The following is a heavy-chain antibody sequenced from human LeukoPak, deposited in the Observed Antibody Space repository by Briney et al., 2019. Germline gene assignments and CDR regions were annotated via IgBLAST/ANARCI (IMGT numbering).Heavy chain of an antibody. CDR2: INPNNGGT. J-gene: IGHJ3*02. Sequence: ASVKDSCKASGYTFTGNYLHWVRQAPGQGLEWMGWINPNNGGTNYGQKFRGRVTMTRDTSTTTAYMELSRLRSDDTALYYCAREKYYYDSSGPHGFDIWGQGTMVTVSS. CDR3: AREKYYYDSSGPHGFDI. CDR1: GYTFTGNY. V-gene: IGHV1-2*02. D-gene: IGHD3-22*01.